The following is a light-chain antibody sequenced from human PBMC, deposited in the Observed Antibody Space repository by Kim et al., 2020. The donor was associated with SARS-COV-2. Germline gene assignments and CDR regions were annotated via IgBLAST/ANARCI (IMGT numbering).Light chain of an antibody. CDR3: SSYRRSITNYV. CDR2: DVS. Sequence: SITIACTETISDVGGYNYVSWYQQHPNKAPKLMIYDVSNRPSGVSNRFSGSKSGNPASLTISGLQAEDEADYYCSSYRRSITNYVFGTGTKVTVL. CDR1: ISDVGGYNY. J-gene: IGLJ1*01. V-gene: IGLV2-14*03.